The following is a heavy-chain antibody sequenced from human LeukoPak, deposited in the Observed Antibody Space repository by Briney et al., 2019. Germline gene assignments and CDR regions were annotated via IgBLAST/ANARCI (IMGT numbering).Heavy chain of an antibody. V-gene: IGHV1-69*04. CDR3: ARDRGLASGSYPRDY. CDR2: IIPILGIA. Sequence: SVKVSCKASGGAFSSYTISWVRQAPGQGLEWMGRIIPILGIANYAQKFQGRVTITADKSTSTAYMELSSLRSEDTAVYYCARDRGLASGSYPRDYWGQGTLVTVSS. D-gene: IGHD1-26*01. CDR1: GGAFSSYT. J-gene: IGHJ4*02.